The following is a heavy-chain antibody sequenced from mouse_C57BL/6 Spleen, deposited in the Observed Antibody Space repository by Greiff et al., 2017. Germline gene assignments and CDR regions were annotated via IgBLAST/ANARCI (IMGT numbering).Heavy chain of an antibody. CDR1: GFNIKDYY. V-gene: IGHV14-2*01. Sequence: VHVKQSGAELVKPGASVKLSCTASGFNIKDYYMHWVKQRTEQGLEWIGRIDPEDGVTKYAPKFQGKATITAATSSNTAYLQLSSLTSEDTAVYYCARGTYYFDYWGQGTTLTVSS. J-gene: IGHJ2*01. CDR2: IDPEDGVT. D-gene: IGHD3-3*01. CDR3: ARGTYYFDY.